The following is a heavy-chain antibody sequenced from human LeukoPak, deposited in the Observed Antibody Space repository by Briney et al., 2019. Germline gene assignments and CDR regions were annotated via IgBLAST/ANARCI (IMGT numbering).Heavy chain of an antibody. CDR3: AKEALPEYYGFWSGYYKAYFDY. V-gene: IGHV3-30*18. D-gene: IGHD3-3*01. CDR2: ISYDGTNK. Sequence: PGGSLRLSCAASGFTFSSYGMHCVRQAPGKGLEWVAIISYDGTNKYYADSVKGRFTISRDNPKNTLYLQMDSLRAEDTAVYYCAKEALPEYYGFWSGYYKAYFDYWGQGALVTVSS. J-gene: IGHJ4*02. CDR1: GFTFSSYG.